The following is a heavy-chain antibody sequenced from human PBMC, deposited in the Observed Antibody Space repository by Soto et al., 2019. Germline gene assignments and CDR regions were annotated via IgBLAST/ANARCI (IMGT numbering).Heavy chain of an antibody. CDR1: GYTFSNDG. V-gene: IGHV1-18*01. Sequence: GASVKVSCKASGYTFSNDGVTWVRQAPGQGLEWMGWISAYNGNTKYAPKFQARVTMTTDTSTKTAYMELKSLRFDDTAVYFCARFRSNHHGSGSRKGFDKWGQGTLVTVSS. CDR3: ARFRSNHHGSGSRKGFDK. D-gene: IGHD3-10*01. CDR2: ISAYNGNT. J-gene: IGHJ4*02.